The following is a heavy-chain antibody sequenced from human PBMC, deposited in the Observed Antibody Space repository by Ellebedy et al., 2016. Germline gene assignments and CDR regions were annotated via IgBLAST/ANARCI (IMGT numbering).Heavy chain of an antibody. CDR1: GGSFSGYY. CDR3: ARELSSSWYGGPTYYFDY. Sequence: SETLSLXCAVYGGSFSGYYWSWIRQPPGKGLEWIGEINHSGSTNYNPSLKSRVTISVDKSKNQFSLKLSSVTAADTAVYYCARELSSSWYGGPTYYFDYWGQGTLVTVSS. J-gene: IGHJ4*02. CDR2: INHSGST. D-gene: IGHD6-13*01. V-gene: IGHV4-34*01.